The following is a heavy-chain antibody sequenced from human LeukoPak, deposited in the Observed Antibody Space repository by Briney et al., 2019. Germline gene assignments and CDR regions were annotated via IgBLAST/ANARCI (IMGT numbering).Heavy chain of an antibody. Sequence: ASVKVSCKASGYTFTSYGISWVRQAPGQGLEWMGWISAYNGNTNYAQKLQGRVTMTTDTSTSTAYMELRSLRSDDTAVYYCARDYYGSGSYYSPSYYYGMDVWGQGTTVTVSS. V-gene: IGHV1-18*01. J-gene: IGHJ6*02. CDR1: GYTFTSYG. CDR3: ARDYYGSGSYYSPSYYYGMDV. D-gene: IGHD3-10*01. CDR2: ISAYNGNT.